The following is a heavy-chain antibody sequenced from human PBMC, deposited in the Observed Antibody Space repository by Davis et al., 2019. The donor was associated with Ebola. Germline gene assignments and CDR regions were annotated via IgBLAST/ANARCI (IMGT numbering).Heavy chain of an antibody. CDR2: ISYDGSNK. D-gene: IGHD4-17*01. CDR1: GFTFSNYW. Sequence: GESLKISCAASGFTFSNYWMSWVRQAPGKGLEWVAVISYDGSNKYYADSVKGRFTISRDHSKNTLHLQMNSLRAEDTAVYYCARDLALFVTTYIFDYWGQGTLVTVSS. J-gene: IGHJ4*02. V-gene: IGHV3-30*03. CDR3: ARDLALFVTTYIFDY.